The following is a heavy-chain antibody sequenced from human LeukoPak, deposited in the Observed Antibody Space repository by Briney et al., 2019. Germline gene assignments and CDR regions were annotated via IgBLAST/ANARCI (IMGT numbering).Heavy chain of an antibody. Sequence: PSETLSLTCTVSGGSISCYSWTWIRQPPGKGLEWIGSIYYSGSTNYNPSLKSRVTISVDTSKNQFSLKLSSVTAADTAVYYCVRDRVLGAFDIWGQGTMVTVSS. J-gene: IGHJ3*02. CDR2: IYYSGST. V-gene: IGHV4-59*01. D-gene: IGHD3-16*01. CDR1: GGSISCYS. CDR3: VRDRVLGAFDI.